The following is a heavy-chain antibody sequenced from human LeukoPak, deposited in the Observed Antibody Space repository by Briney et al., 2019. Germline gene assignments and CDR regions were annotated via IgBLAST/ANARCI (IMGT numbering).Heavy chain of an antibody. D-gene: IGHD4-17*01. CDR2: ISSSGSTL. V-gene: IGHV3-11*01. Sequence: GGSLRLSCAASGFSFSDYCMTWIRQPPGKGLECVSYISSSGSTLDYADSVKGRFTISRDNAKNSLSLQMNSLRAEDTAVYYCAKDLVGSYGDPFDYWGQGTLVTVSS. CDR3: AKDLVGSYGDPFDY. CDR1: GFSFSDYC. J-gene: IGHJ4*02.